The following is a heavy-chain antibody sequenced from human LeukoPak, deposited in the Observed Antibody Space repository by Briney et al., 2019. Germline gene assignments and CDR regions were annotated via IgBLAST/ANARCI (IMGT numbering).Heavy chain of an antibody. V-gene: IGHV4-34*01. CDR1: GGSFSGYY. CDR2: INHSGST. Sequence: SETLSLTCAVYGGSFSGYYWSWIRQPPGKGLEWIGEINHSGSTNYNPSLKSRVTISVDTSKNQFSLKLSSVTAADTAVYYCARSLNGGCSYGFVDYWGQGTLVTVSS. CDR3: ARSLNGGCSYGFVDY. J-gene: IGHJ4*02. D-gene: IGHD5-18*01.